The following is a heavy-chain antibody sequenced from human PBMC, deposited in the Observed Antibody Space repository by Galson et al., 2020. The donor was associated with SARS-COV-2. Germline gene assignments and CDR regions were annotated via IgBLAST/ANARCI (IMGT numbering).Heavy chain of an antibody. CDR2: IHFSGTP. J-gene: IGHJ6*02. V-gene: IGHV4-59*01. D-gene: IGHD2-2*02. CDR3: AKVYRAHESGRYYDGMDV. CDR1: GDSISNYY. Sequence: SETLSLTCTVSGDSISNYYWTWIRQSPEKGLECIGYIHFSGTPTYNPSLKSRVTISRDTSKNQLSLSLSSVTASDTAVYYCAKVYRAHESGRYYDGMDVWGQGSTVTVAS.